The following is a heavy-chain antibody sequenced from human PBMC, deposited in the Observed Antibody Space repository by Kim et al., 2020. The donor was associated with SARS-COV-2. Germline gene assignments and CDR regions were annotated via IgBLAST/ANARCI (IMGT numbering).Heavy chain of an antibody. CDR2: IKYDGSDK. V-gene: IGHV3-7*01. J-gene: IGHJ4*02. CDR3: ATPALREQTQATN. Sequence: GGSLRLSCAASGFTFSSHWMSWVRQAPGKGLEWLATIKYDGSDKYYVDSVKGRFTISRDNAKNSLYLQMNRLRAEDTAVYYCATPALREQTQATNWGQGTLVTVFS. CDR1: GFTFSSHW.